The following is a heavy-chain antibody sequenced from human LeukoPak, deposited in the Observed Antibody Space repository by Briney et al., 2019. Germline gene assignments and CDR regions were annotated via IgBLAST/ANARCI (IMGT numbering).Heavy chain of an antibody. J-gene: IGHJ3*02. CDR2: ISSSGSTI. CDR1: GFTFSSYA. V-gene: IGHV3-48*04. D-gene: IGHD3-22*01. CDR3: ARPYYYDSLYAFDI. Sequence: GGSLRLSCAASGFTFSSYAMNWVRQAPGKGLEWVSYISSSGSTIYYADSVKGRFTISRDNAKNSLYLQMNSLRAEDTAVYYCARPYYYDSLYAFDIWGQGTMVTVSS.